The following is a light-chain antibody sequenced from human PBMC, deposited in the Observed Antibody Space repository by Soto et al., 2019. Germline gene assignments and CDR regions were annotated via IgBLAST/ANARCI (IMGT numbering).Light chain of an antibody. CDR2: GAS. Sequence: EIVLTQSPGTLSLSPGERATLSCRASQSVSSSSLAWYQQKPGQAPRLLIYGASSRATGIPDRFSVSGSGTDFTLTISRLEPEDFAVYYCQQYGSSPPMYTFGQGTKLEIK. J-gene: IGKJ2*01. CDR3: QQYGSSPPMYT. V-gene: IGKV3-20*01. CDR1: QSVSSSS.